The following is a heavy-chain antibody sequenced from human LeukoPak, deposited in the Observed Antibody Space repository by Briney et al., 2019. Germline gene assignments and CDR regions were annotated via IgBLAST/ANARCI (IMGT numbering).Heavy chain of an antibody. CDR3: ARGSMFGSADL. Sequence: GGSLRLSCGVSGVTVSSNYMSWVRQAPGKGLEWLSIIYPGGSTHYADSGKGRFSISRDNSKNTLYFQMINLRADDTAVYYCARGSMFGSADLWGQGTLVTVSS. CDR1: GVTVSSNY. V-gene: IGHV3-53*01. J-gene: IGHJ5*02. CDR2: IYPGGST. D-gene: IGHD3-3*01.